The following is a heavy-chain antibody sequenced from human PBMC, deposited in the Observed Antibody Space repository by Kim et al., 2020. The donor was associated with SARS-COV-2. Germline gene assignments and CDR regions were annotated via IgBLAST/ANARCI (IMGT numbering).Heavy chain of an antibody. Sequence: GGSLRLSCAASGFTFRTYAMSWVRQTPGRGLEWVSAISDSGDNTYYADSVKGRFTVSRDNSKNTLYLQMNSLRAMDAAVYYCAKDLGYCSSSICYPPYGMDVWGQGTTVTVSS. D-gene: IGHD2-2*01. CDR1: GFTFRTYA. CDR3: AKDLGYCSSSICYPPYGMDV. V-gene: IGHV3-23*01. CDR2: ISDSGDNT. J-gene: IGHJ6*02.